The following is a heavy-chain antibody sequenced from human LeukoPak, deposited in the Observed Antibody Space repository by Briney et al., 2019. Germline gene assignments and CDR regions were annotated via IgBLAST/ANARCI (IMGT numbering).Heavy chain of an antibody. CDR3: ARDKKSGESSEIDY. CDR1: GFTLSNYW. Sequence: GGSLRLSCAVSGFTLSNYWVHWVRQLHGRGMGWVSRIKHDGSTTKYADSVKGRFTVSRDNAKNTLNLQMNSLRAEDTAVYYCARDKKSGESSEIDYWGQGTLVTVSS. V-gene: IGHV3-74*03. CDR2: IKHDGSTT. D-gene: IGHD3-10*01. J-gene: IGHJ4*02.